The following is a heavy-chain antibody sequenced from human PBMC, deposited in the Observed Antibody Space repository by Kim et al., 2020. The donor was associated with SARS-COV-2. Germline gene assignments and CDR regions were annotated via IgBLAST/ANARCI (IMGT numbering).Heavy chain of an antibody. D-gene: IGHD3-10*01. CDR2: ISAYNVNT. CDR3: ARGVYYGSGSYYTFDY. CDR1: GYTFTSHG. J-gene: IGHJ4*02. Sequence: ASVKVSCKASGYTFTSHGISWVRQAPGHGPEWMGWISAYNVNTNHALKLQGRVTMTTDTTTSPAYMELRSLRSDDTAVYYCARGVYYGSGSYYTFDYWGQGTLVTVSS. V-gene: IGHV1-18*01.